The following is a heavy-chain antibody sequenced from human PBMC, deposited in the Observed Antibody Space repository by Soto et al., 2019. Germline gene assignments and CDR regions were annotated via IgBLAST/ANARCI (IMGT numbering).Heavy chain of an antibody. CDR3: ALTRRSSLLEVAGPGFEY. D-gene: IGHD6-19*01. Sequence: QVRLVESGGGVVQPGRSLRLSCAASGFNFGVFGMHWVRQAPGKGLEWLSVLSYEGSEEYYADSVRGRFTISRDNSKNTLFLQMDSLRGDDTGVYYCALTRRSSLLEVAGPGFEYWGQGTLVTVS. CDR1: GFNFGVFG. J-gene: IGHJ4*02. V-gene: IGHV3-30*03. CDR2: LSYEGSEE.